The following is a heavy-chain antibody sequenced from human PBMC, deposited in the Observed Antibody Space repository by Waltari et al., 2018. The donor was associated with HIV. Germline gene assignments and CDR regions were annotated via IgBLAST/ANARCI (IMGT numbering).Heavy chain of an antibody. J-gene: IGHJ4*02. V-gene: IGHV1-18*01. CDR3: ARDSKGDFWSGPISKDY. D-gene: IGHD3-3*01. CDR1: GYTFTSYG. CDR2: ISAYNGNT. Sequence: QVQLVQSGAEVKKPGASVKVSCKASGYTFTSYGISWVRQAPGQGLEWMGWISAYNGNTNYAQKRQGRVTMTTDTSTSTAYMELRSLRSDDTAVYYCARDSKGDFWSGPISKDYWGQGTLVTVSS.